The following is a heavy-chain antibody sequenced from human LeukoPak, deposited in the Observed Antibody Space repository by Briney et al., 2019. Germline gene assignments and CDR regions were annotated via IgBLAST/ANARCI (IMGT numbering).Heavy chain of an antibody. V-gene: IGHV4-39*07. CDR2: IYYSGTI. Sequence: PSETLSLTCTVSGGSISSGSYHWGWIRQPPGKGLEWIGTIYYSGTIYYNSSLKSRVTISVDRSKNQLSLKLSSLTAADTAVYFCARDSDQGGIDYWGQGTLVTVSS. CDR1: GGSISSGSYH. CDR3: ARDSDQGGIDY. D-gene: IGHD3-16*01. J-gene: IGHJ4*02.